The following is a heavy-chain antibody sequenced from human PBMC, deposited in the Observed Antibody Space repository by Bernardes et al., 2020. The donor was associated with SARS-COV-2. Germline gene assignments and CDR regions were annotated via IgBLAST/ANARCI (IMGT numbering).Heavy chain of an antibody. V-gene: IGHV1-18*04. CDR2: ISAYNGNT. CDR3: ARVVVGATAGINDY. Sequence: ASVKVSFKASGYTFSSYTISWVRQAPGQGLEWMGWISAYNGNTNYAQKFQGRVTMTTDTSTSTAHMELRSLRSDDTAVYYCARVVVGATAGINDYWGQGTLVTVSS. CDR1: GYTFSSYT. J-gene: IGHJ4*02. D-gene: IGHD1-26*01.